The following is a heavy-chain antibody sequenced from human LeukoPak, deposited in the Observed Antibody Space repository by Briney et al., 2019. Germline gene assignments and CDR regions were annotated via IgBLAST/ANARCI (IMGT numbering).Heavy chain of an antibody. Sequence: SETLSLTCADSGGSISGYYRSWIRQPAGKGLEWIGRIYTSGSTNYNPSLKSRVTMSVDTSKNQFSLKLSSVTAADTAVYYCASLNPVAKRFYYFDYWGQGTLVTVSS. CDR3: ASLNPVAKRFYYFDY. V-gene: IGHV4-4*07. J-gene: IGHJ4*02. CDR1: GGSISGYY. CDR2: IYTSGST. D-gene: IGHD5-12*01.